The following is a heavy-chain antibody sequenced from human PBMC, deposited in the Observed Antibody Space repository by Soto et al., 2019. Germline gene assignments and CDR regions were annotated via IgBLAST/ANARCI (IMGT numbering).Heavy chain of an antibody. Sequence: EVQLVESGGGLVKPGGSLRLSCAASGFTFNTYEMNWVRQAPGKGLEWVSSITTSSAYIYYADSLKGRITISRDNAKNSLFLQMNSLTPEDTAVYYCVRSGTARLLRHSWFDTWGQGTLVTVSS. V-gene: IGHV3-21*01. CDR2: ITTSSAYI. D-gene: IGHD2-21*01. J-gene: IGHJ5*02. CDR3: VRSGTARLLRHSWFDT. CDR1: GFTFNTYE.